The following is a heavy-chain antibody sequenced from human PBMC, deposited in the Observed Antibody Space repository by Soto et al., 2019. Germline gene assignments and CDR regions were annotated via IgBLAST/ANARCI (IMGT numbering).Heavy chain of an antibody. D-gene: IGHD4-17*01. CDR3: ARGIATVAIYGMDV. CDR2: MNPNSGNT. V-gene: IGHV1-8*01. CDR1: GYTFTSYD. J-gene: IGHJ6*02. Sequence: QVQLVQSGAEVKKPGASVKVSCKASGYTFTSYDINWVRQATGQGLEWMGWMNPNSGNTGYAQKFQGRVTMNRNTSISTAYMELSSLRSEDTAVYYCARGIATVAIYGMDVWGQGTTVTVSS.